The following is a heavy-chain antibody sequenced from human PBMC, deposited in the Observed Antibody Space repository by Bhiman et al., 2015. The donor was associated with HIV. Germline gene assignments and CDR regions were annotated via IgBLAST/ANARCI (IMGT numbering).Heavy chain of an antibody. Sequence: EVQLVESGGGMVQPGGSLRLSCAVSGFTFDNYAMHWVRQAPGKGLEWISLISWDGGSSYYADSVQGRFTISRDNSKKSLYLQMNSLRAEDTALYYCAKDAVEMATSNLDYWGQGTLVTVSS. CDR3: AKDAVEMATSNLDY. V-gene: IGHV3-43D*03. CDR1: GFTFDNYA. CDR2: ISWDGGSS. J-gene: IGHJ4*02. D-gene: IGHD5-24*01.